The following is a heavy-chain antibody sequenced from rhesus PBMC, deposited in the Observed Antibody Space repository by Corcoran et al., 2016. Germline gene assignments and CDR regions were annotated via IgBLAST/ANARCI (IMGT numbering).Heavy chain of an antibody. V-gene: IGHV4-127*01. CDR1: GYSISSGYG. D-gene: IGHD1-26*01. Sequence: QVQLQESGPGLVKPSETLSLTCAVSGYSISSGYGWSWIRQPPGKGLGWIGYIGGSGCSTNYNPSLKSRVTLSKDPSKHQFSLKLGSVTAADTAVYYCARDRNNWNYVRYFDYWGQGVLVTVAS. J-gene: IGHJ4*01. CDR2: IGGSGCST. CDR3: ARDRNNWNYVRYFDY.